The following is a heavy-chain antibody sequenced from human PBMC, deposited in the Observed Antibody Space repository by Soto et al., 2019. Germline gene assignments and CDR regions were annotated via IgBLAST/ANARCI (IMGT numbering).Heavy chain of an antibody. J-gene: IGHJ4*02. D-gene: IGHD3-22*01. CDR1: GGTFSSYA. V-gene: IGHV1-69*13. Sequence: ASVKVSCKASGGTFSSYAISWVRQAPGQGLEWMGGIIPIFGTANYAQKFQGRVTITADESTSTAYMELSSLRSEDTAVYYCARDDRPTEPSSGYSHTNLGKYWGQGTLVTVSS. CDR2: IIPIFGTA. CDR3: ARDDRPTEPSSGYSHTNLGKY.